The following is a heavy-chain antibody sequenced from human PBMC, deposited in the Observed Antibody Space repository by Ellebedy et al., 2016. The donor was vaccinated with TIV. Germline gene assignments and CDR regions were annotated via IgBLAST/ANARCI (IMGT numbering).Heavy chain of an antibody. V-gene: IGHV3-64D*06. D-gene: IGHD3-3*01. CDR3: ARQKITIFGVVPYVGGMDV. CDR1: GFTFSSYA. CDR2: ISSNGGST. J-gene: IGHJ6*02. Sequence: GGSLRLSXSASGFTFSSYAMHWVRQAPGKGLEYVSAISSNGGSTYYADSVKGRFTISRDNSKNTLYLQMSSLRAEDTAVYYCARQKITIFGVVPYVGGMDVWGQGTTVTVSS.